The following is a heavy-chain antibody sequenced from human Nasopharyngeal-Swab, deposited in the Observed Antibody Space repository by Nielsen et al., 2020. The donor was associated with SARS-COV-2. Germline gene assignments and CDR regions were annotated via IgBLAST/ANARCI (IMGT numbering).Heavy chain of an antibody. Sequence: SETLSLTCAVSGGSISSGGYSWNWIRQPPGKGLEWIGYIYRSGSTSYNPSLKSRVTISVDRSKNQFSLKLSSVTAADTAVYYCARVAHSSGYYPFDYWGQGTVVTVSS. V-gene: IGHV4-30-2*01. CDR3: ARVAHSSGYYPFDY. CDR2: IYRSGST. J-gene: IGHJ4*02. CDR1: GGSISSGGYS. D-gene: IGHD3-22*01.